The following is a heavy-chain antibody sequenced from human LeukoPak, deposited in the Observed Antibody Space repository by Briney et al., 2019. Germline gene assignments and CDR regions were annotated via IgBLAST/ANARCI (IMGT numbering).Heavy chain of an antibody. J-gene: IGHJ6*02. CDR3: ARLGSSSFSAYYGMDV. Sequence: GESLKISCKGSGYSFTSYWIGWVRQMPGKGLEWMGIIYPGDSDTRYSPSFQGQVTISANKSISTAYLQWSSLKASDTAMYYCARLGSSSFSAYYGMDVWGQGTTVTVSS. V-gene: IGHV5-51*01. CDR1: GYSFTSYW. D-gene: IGHD6-13*01. CDR2: IYPGDSDT.